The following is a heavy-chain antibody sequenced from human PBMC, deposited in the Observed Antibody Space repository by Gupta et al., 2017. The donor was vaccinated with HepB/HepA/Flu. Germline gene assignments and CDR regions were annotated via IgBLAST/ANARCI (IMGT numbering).Heavy chain of an antibody. CDR2: ISGSGGST. J-gene: IGHJ4*02. D-gene: IGHD3-10*01. CDR3: AKEGRYRYYFDY. V-gene: IGHV3-23*01. Sequence: EVQLLESGGGLVQPGGSLRLSCAAPGFPFSTYAMSWVRQAPGKGLEWVSVISGSGGSTYYADSVKGRFTISRDNSKNTLYLQMNSLRAEDTAVYYCAKEGRYRYYFDYWGQGTLVTVSS. CDR1: GFPFSTYA.